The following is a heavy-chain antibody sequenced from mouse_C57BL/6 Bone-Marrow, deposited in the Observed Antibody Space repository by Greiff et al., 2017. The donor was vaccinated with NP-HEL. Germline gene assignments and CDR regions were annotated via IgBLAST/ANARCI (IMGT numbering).Heavy chain of an antibody. V-gene: IGHV5-15*01. J-gene: IGHJ4*01. CDR3: ARQDYYGSSLYAMDY. D-gene: IGHD1-1*01. Sequence: EVNVVESGGGLVQPGGSLKLSCAASGFTFSDYGMAWVRQAPRKGPEWVAFISNLAYSIYYADTVTGRFTISRENAKNTLYLEMSSLRSEDTAMYYCARQDYYGSSLYAMDYWGQGTSVTVSS. CDR2: ISNLAYSI. CDR1: GFTFSDYG.